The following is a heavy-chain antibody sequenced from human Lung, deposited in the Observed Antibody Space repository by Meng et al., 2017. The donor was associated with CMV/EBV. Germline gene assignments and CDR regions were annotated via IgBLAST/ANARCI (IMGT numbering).Heavy chain of an antibody. Sequence: SXXVSXKASGYTFTGYYMHWVRQAPGQGLEWMGWINPNSGGTNYAQKFQGRVTMTRDTSISTAYMELSRLRSDDTAVYYCASGGYCSSTSCYRGWFDPWGQGXLVTVSS. D-gene: IGHD2-2*02. CDR2: INPNSGGT. J-gene: IGHJ5*02. CDR1: GYTFTGYY. V-gene: IGHV1-2*02. CDR3: ASGGYCSSTSCYRGWFDP.